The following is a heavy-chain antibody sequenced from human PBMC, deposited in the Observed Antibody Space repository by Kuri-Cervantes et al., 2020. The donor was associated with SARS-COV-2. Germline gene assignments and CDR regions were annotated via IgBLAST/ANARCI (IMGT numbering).Heavy chain of an antibody. CDR3: ARDFAVGATTVGP. D-gene: IGHD1-26*01. V-gene: IGHV3-33*01. CDR1: GFTFSSYG. Sequence: LSLTCAASGFTFSSYGMHWVRQAPGKGLEWVAVIWYDGSNKYYADSVKGRFTISRDNSKNTLYLQMNSPRAEDTAVYYCARDFAVGATTVGPWGQGTLVTVSS. J-gene: IGHJ5*02. CDR2: IWYDGSNK.